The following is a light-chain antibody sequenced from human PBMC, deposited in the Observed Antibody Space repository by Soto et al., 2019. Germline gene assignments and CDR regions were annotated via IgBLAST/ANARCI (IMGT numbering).Light chain of an antibody. Sequence: QSALAQPAFVSGSPGQSITISCTVTSSDGGGYNYVSWYQHPPGKAPKLMISEVSNRPSGLSNRFSGSKSCNPASLPISGLQAEDEADYYCSSYTSTSTRVYGTGTKVTVL. CDR1: SSDGGGYNY. J-gene: IGLJ1*01. CDR3: SSYTSTSTRV. V-gene: IGLV2-14*01. CDR2: EVS.